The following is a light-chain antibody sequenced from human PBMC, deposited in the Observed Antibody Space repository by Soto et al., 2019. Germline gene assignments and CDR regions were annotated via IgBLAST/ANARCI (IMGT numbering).Light chain of an antibody. CDR3: AAWDDSLNGVI. Sequence: QSVLTQPPXASXXPGXXXTXXXSXGTSNIGTNTVNWYQQVPGTAPKLLLXXXTQRPSGVPDRFXXSKSGTSASLAISGLQSEDEADYYCAAWDDSLNGVIFGAGTKLTVL. J-gene: IGLJ2*01. CDR2: XXT. V-gene: IGLV1-44*01. CDR1: TSNIGTNT.